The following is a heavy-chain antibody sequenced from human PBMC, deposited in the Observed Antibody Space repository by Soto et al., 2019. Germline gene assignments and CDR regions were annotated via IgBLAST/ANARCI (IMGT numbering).Heavy chain of an antibody. CDR2: IYYDGNT. J-gene: IGHJ5*02. Sequence: SETLSLTCTVSGDSITGSSHYWGWIRQPPGKGLESIANIYYDGNTYYNPSLKSRVTISVDRSKNQFSLKLSSVTAADTAVYYCAGVRGLYCGGECYPPTTNWFDPWGQGTLVTVSS. V-gene: IGHV4-39*07. CDR3: AGVRGLYCGGECYPPTTNWFDP. CDR1: GDSITGSSHY. D-gene: IGHD2-21*01.